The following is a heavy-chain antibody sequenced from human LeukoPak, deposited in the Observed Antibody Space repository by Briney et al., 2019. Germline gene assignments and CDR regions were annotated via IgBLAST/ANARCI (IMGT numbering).Heavy chain of an antibody. CDR1: GFTVSSNY. CDR3: ARLNFGDDY. Sequence: GGALRLSCAASGFTVSSNYINWVRQAPGKGLEWVSLIYGSTSADYADSVKGRFTISRDTSMNTVYLQMNSLGAEDTAVYCGARLNFGDDYWGQGTLVTVSS. CDR2: IYGSTSA. D-gene: IGHD4-17*01. V-gene: IGHV3-66*01. J-gene: IGHJ4*02.